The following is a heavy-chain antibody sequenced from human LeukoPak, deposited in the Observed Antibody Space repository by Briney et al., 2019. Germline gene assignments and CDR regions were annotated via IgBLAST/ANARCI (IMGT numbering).Heavy chain of an antibody. CDR3: ARKSQLWSKYYYYYMDV. CDR1: GGSFSGYY. D-gene: IGHD5-18*01. J-gene: IGHJ6*03. Sequence: SETLSLTCAVYGGSFSGYYWSWIRQPPGKGLEWIGEINHGGSTNYNPSLKSRVTISVDTSKNQFSLKLSSVTAADTAVYYCARKSQLWSKYYYYYMDVWGKGTTVTVSS. CDR2: INHGGST. V-gene: IGHV4-34*01.